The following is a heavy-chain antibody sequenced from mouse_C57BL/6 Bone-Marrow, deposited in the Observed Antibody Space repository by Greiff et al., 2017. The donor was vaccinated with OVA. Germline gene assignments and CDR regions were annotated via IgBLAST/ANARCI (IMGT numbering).Heavy chain of an antibody. CDR3: ARHDYDGWFAY. Sequence: EVKLVESGGGLVQPGGSLKLSCAASGFTFSDYGMAWVRQAPRKGPEWVAFISNLAYSNYYADTVTGRFTISRENSKNTLYLEMSSLRSEDTAMYYCARHDYDGWFAYWGQGTLVTVSA. D-gene: IGHD2-4*01. CDR1: GFTFSDYG. V-gene: IGHV5-15*04. J-gene: IGHJ3*01. CDR2: ISNLAYSN.